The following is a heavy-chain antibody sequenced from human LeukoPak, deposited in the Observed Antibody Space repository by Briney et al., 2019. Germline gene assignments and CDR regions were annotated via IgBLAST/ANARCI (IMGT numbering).Heavy chain of an antibody. CDR1: GFTLSGYW. CDR3: ARRGYSFDY. J-gene: IGHJ4*02. D-gene: IGHD5-12*01. V-gene: IGHV3-7*01. Sequence: GGSLRLSCTASGFTLSGYWMSWVRQAPRKGLEWVARLHADGIERYYVDSVKGRFTISRDNAKNSLHLQMYSLRLDDTAVYYCARRGYSFDYLGQGTLVTVSS. CDR2: LHADGIER.